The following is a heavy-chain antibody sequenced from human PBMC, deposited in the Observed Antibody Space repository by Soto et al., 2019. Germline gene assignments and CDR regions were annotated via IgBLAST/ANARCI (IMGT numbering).Heavy chain of an antibody. CDR1: GYTFSDYF. CDR3: ARLKWGLDYYSGMDV. CDR2: INPKTAAT. V-gene: IGHV1-2*02. D-gene: IGHD1-26*01. J-gene: IGHJ6*02. Sequence: QVQLVQSGAEVKKSGASVKVSCKASGYTFSDYFIQWLRQAPGQGLEWVAWINPKTAATNYAKKLQDRVTLTRDTSFSTAYLELTRLRPDDTAVYYGARLKWGLDYYSGMDVWGQGTEVTVAS.